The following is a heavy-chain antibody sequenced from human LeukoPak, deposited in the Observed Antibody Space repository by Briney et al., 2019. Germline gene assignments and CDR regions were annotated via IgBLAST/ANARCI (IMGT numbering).Heavy chain of an antibody. V-gene: IGHV1-2*06. D-gene: IGHD3-22*01. CDR3: ARVGYYESSGYYEY. J-gene: IGHJ4*02. CDR1: GYTLTDYY. CDR2: INPNSGGT. Sequence: ASVKVSCKASGYTLTDYYMHWVRQAPGQGLEWMGRINPNSGGTNYAQKFQGRVTTTRDTSISTVYMELSRLRSDDTAVYYCARVGYYESSGYYEYWGQGTLVTVSS.